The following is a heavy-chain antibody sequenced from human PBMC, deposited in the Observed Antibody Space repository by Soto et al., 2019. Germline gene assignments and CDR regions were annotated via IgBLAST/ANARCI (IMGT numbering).Heavy chain of an antibody. CDR1: GDTVTDYY. D-gene: IGHD2-21*02. CDR2: VNPSGGHT. Sequence: QVQLMQSGAEVKKPGASVKVSCKASGDTVTDYYIHWVRQAPGQGLEWMGTVNPSGGHTTYAQHFLGRVTMTRDTSTSTRYMEPTSPTSDDTAIYYCARGGHVVVVTAALDYWGQGTLVTVSS. V-gene: IGHV1-46*01. CDR3: ARGGHVVVVTAALDY. J-gene: IGHJ4*02.